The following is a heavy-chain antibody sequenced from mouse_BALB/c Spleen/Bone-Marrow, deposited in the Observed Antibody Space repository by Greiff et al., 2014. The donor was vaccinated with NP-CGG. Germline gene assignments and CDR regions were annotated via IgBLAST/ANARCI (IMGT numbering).Heavy chain of an antibody. Sequence: VPVKQSGAELVKPGASVKLSCTASGFNIKDTYMHWVKQRPEQGLEWIGRIDPANANTKYDPKFQGKATITADTSSNTAYLQLSSLTSEDTAVYYCALYYGDVMDYWGQGTSVTVSS. J-gene: IGHJ4*01. CDR1: GFNIKDTY. CDR2: IDPANANT. D-gene: IGHD1-1*01. CDR3: ALYYGDVMDY. V-gene: IGHV14-3*02.